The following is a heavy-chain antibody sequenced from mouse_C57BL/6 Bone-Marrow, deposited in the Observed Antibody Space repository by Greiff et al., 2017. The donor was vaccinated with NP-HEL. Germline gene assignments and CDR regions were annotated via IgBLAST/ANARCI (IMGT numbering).Heavy chain of an antibody. CDR3: AREELPRFAY. J-gene: IGHJ3*01. V-gene: IGHV5-4*01. Sequence: EVMLVESGGGLVKPGGSLKLSCAASGFTFSSYAMSWVRQTPEKRLEWVATISDGGSYTYYPDNVKGRFTISRDNAKNNLYLQMSHLKSEDTAMYYCAREELPRFAYWGQGTLVTVSA. CDR1: GFTFSSYA. CDR2: ISDGGSYT.